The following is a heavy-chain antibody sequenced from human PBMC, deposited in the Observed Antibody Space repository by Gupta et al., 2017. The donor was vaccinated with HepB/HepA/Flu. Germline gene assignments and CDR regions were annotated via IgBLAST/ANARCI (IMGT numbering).Heavy chain of an antibody. CDR1: GFTFSSYA. J-gene: IGHJ6*02. CDR2: ISGSGGST. Sequence: EVQLLESGGGLVQPGGSLRLSCAASGFTFSSYAMSWVRQAPGKGLEWVSAISGSGGSTYYADSVKGRFTISRDNSKNTLYLQMNSLRAEDTAVYYCAESVSFGLWFGELHGMDVWGQGTTVTVSS. CDR3: AESVSFGLWFGELHGMDV. V-gene: IGHV3-23*01. D-gene: IGHD3-10*01.